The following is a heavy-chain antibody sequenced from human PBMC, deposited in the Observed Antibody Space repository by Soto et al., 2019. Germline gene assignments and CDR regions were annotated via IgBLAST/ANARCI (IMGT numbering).Heavy chain of an antibody. CDR1: GFTFSSYG. J-gene: IGHJ4*02. D-gene: IGHD3-16*01. CDR2: IWYDGGSK. V-gene: IGHV3-33*01. CDR3: ARSDNPAYYLGGY. Sequence: QVQLLESGGGVVQPGRSLRLSCAASGFTFSSYGMHWVRQAPGKGLEWVAVIWYDGGSKYYADSMKGRFTISRDNSKNTLYLQMNNLRAEDTAVYYCARSDNPAYYLGGYWGQGTLVTVSS.